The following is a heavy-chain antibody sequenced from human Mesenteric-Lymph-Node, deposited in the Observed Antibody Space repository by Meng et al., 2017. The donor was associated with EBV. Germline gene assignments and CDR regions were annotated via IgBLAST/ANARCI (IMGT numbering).Heavy chain of an antibody. CDR3: ASVGREWELLGWFDT. D-gene: IGHD1-26*01. J-gene: IGHJ5*02. CDR2: ISAYNGNT. CDR1: GYTFTSYG. V-gene: IGHV1-18*01. Sequence: QVQLVQSGAEVKKPGASVKVFCHASGYTFTSYGITWVRQAPGQGLEWMGWISAYNGNTKYAQKLQGRVTMTTDTSTSTAYMELRSLISDDTAVYYCASVGREWELLGWFDTWGQGTLVTVAS.